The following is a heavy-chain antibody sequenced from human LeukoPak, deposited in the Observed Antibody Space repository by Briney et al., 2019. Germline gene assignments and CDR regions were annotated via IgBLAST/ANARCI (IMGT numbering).Heavy chain of an antibody. CDR1: GYTFTSYY. V-gene: IGHV1-46*01. J-gene: IGHJ5*02. D-gene: IGHD3-3*01. CDR2: INPSGGST. CDR3: ARDRAPYYDFWSGTNWFDP. Sequence: ASVKVSCKASGYTFTSYYMHWVRQAPGQGLGWMGIINPSGGSTSYAQKFQGRVTMTRDMSTSTVYMGLSSLRSEDTAVYYCARDRAPYYDFWSGTNWFDPWGQGTLVTVSS.